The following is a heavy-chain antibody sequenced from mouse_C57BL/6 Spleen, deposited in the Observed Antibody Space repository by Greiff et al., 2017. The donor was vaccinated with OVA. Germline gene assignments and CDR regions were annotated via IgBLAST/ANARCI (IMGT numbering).Heavy chain of an antibody. D-gene: IGHD2-5*01. V-gene: IGHV1-42*01. Sequence: VQLQQSGPELVKPGASVKISCKASGYSFTGYYMNWVKQSPEKSLEWIGEINPSTGGTTYNQKFKAKATLTVDKSSSTAYMQLKSLTSEDSAVYYCARDYSNPYAMDDWGQGTSVTVSS. CDR1: GYSFTGYY. CDR3: ARDYSNPYAMDD. CDR2: INPSTGGT. J-gene: IGHJ4*01.